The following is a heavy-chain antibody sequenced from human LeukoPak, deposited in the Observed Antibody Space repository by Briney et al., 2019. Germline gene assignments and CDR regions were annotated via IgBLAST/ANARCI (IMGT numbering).Heavy chain of an antibody. D-gene: IGHD3-22*01. V-gene: IGHV3-7*01. CDR3: AREWRGYYYDSSGPFDY. Sequence: GGSLRLSCAASGFTFSSYWMSWVRQAPGKGLEWVADIKQDGSEKYYVDSVKGRFTISRNNAKNSQYLQMNSLRAEDTAVYYCAREWRGYYYDSSGPFDYWGQGTLVTVSS. CDR2: IKQDGSEK. J-gene: IGHJ4*02. CDR1: GFTFSSYW.